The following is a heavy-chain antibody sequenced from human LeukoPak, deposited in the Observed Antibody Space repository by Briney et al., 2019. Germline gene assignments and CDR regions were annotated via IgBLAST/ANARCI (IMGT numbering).Heavy chain of an antibody. V-gene: IGHV6-1*01. CDR1: GDSVSSNSAA. CDR3: KADSSGYYYGTRTSFDY. J-gene: IGHJ4*02. CDR2: TYYRSKWYN. D-gene: IGHD3-22*01. Sequence: SQTLSLTCAISGDSVSSNSAAWNWIRQSPSRGLEWLERTYYRSKWYNDYAESVKSRITINPDPSKNQFSLKLSSVTAADTAVYYCKADSSGYYYGTRTSFDYWGQGTLVTVSS.